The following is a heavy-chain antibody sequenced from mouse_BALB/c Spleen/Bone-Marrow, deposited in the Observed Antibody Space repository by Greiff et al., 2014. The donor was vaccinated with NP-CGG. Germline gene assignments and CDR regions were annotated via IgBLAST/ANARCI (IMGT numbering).Heavy chain of an antibody. CDR1: GFTFSDYY. CDR3: ARSGERYGAMDY. J-gene: IGHJ4*01. V-gene: IGHV5-4*02. CDR2: ISDGGGYT. D-gene: IGHD2-10*02. Sequence: EVQLQESGGGLVKPGGSLKLSGAASGFTFSDYYMYWVRQTPEKRLEWVATISDGGGYTYYPDSVWGRFTISRDNAKNNLYLQMSSLKSEDTAMYYCARSGERYGAMDYWGQGTSVTVFS.